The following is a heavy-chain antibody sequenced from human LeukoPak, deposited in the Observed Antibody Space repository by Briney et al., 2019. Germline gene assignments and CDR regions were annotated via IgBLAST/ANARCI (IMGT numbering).Heavy chain of an antibody. V-gene: IGHV6-1*01. D-gene: IGHD2-2*01. Sequence: SQTLSLTCAISGDSFSSNSVAWNWIRQSPSRGLEWLGRTYYRSKWYNDYAVSVKSRITINPDTPNNHYSLQLNSVTPENTAVYYCAREYCSSTSCYDYYHYGMDVWGQGTTVTVSS. CDR1: GDSFSSNSVA. CDR2: TYYRSKWYN. J-gene: IGHJ6*02. CDR3: AREYCSSTSCYDYYHYGMDV.